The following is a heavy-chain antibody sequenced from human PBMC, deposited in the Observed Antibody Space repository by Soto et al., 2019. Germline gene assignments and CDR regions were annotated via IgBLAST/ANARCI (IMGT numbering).Heavy chain of an antibody. CDR2: IYYSGSP. CDR1: GGSISSSSYY. Sequence: SETLSLTCTVSGGSISSSSYYWGWIRQPPGKGLECIGYIYYSGSPYYNPSLKSRVTISVDTSKNQFSLKLSSVTAADTAVYYCAVPAASVAGASGSYYYYGMDVWGQGTTVTVSS. J-gene: IGHJ6*02. CDR3: AVPAASVAGASGSYYYYGMDV. V-gene: IGHV4-39*01. D-gene: IGHD6-19*01.